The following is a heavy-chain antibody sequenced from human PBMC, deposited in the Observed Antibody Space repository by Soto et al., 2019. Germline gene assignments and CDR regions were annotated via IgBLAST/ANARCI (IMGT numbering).Heavy chain of an antibody. D-gene: IGHD2-15*01. J-gene: IGHJ6*02. V-gene: IGHV1-69*06. CDR2: LIPIFGTA. Sequence: SVKVFCKASGAPFSSYAISWVRQAPGQGLAWMVGLIPIFGTANYAQKVQGRVTITAGKSTSTAYMGLSSLRTADTAVYYCARTPFGDCSGRSCSDYYYYSMDAWGQGTRVTAP. CDR3: ARTPFGDCSGRSCSDYYYYSMDA. CDR1: GAPFSSYA.